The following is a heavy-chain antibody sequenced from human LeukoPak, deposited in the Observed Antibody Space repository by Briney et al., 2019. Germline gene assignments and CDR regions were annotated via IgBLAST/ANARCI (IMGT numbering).Heavy chain of an antibody. J-gene: IGHJ4*02. Sequence: ASVKVSCKASGYTFTSYGISWVRQAPGQGLEWMGGISAYNGNTNYAQKLQGRVTMTTDTSTSTAYMELRSLRSDDTAVYYCATSDEATRVCDYWGQGTLVTVSS. CDR2: ISAYNGNT. CDR3: ATSDEATRVCDY. CDR1: GYTFTSYG. D-gene: IGHD5-24*01. V-gene: IGHV1-18*01.